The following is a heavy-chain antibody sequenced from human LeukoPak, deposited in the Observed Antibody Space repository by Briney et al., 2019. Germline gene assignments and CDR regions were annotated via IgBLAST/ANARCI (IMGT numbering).Heavy chain of an antibody. D-gene: IGHD3-22*01. Sequence: PSETLSLTCTVSGGSISSYYWSWIRLPPGKGLEWIGYIYYSGSTNYNPSLKSRVTISVDTSKNQFSLKLSSVTAADTAVYYCARSNYYDSSGSIWYFDLWGRGTLVTVSS. V-gene: IGHV4-59*01. J-gene: IGHJ2*01. CDR1: GGSISSYY. CDR2: IYYSGST. CDR3: ARSNYYDSSGSIWYFDL.